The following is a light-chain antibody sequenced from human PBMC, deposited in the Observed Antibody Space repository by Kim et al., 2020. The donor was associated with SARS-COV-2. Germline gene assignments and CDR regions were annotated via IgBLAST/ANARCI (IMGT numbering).Light chain of an antibody. J-gene: IGKJ4*01. Sequence: VYVGERVTITCQASEDTSNNLKSYQQKPGKAPKRLIYDVSNLETGVPSRFSGSGYGTEFTLTISSLQREEIVKHYCQQYDKLPLTFGGGTKVDIK. CDR2: DVS. CDR3: QQYDKLPLT. V-gene: IGKV1-33*01. CDR1: EDTSNN.